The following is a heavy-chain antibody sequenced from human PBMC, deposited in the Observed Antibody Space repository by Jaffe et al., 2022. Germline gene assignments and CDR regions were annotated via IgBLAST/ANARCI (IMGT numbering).Heavy chain of an antibody. CDR2: ITGSGISA. CDR1: GFTFSDYE. Sequence: EVQLVESGGGLEQPGGSLRLSCAASGFTFSDYEMKWVRQAPGKGLEWVSYITGSGISAYYADSVKGRFTISRDNSKNSLYLQMNSLRAEDTAVYYCARSMGHYATDYWGQGTLVTVSS. V-gene: IGHV3-48*03. CDR3: ARSMGHYATDY. D-gene: IGHD2-2*01. J-gene: IGHJ4*02.